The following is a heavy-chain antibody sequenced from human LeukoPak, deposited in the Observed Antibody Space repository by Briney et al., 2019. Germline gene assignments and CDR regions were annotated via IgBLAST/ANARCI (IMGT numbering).Heavy chain of an antibody. V-gene: IGHV3-30*18. J-gene: IGHJ4*02. D-gene: IGHD2-21*02. CDR2: ISYDGSNK. Sequence: GRSLRLSCAASGFTFSSYGMHWVRQAPCKGLEWVAVISYDGSNKYYADSVKGRFTISRDNSKNTLYLQMNSLRAEDTAVYYCAKSLGVVTELDYWGQGTLVTVSS. CDR3: AKSLGVVTELDY. CDR1: GFTFSSYG.